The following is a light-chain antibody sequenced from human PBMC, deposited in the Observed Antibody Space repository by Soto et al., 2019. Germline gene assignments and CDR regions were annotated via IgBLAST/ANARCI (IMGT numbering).Light chain of an antibody. J-gene: IGKJ2*01. CDR3: QQYNSYSQYT. Sequence: DIQMTQSPSTLSASVGDRVTITCRASQSISSWLAWYQQKPGKAPKLLIYDASSLDRGVPSRFSGSGSGTEFTLTISSLQPDDFATYYCQQYNSYSQYTFGQGTKLEIK. V-gene: IGKV1-5*01. CDR2: DAS. CDR1: QSISSW.